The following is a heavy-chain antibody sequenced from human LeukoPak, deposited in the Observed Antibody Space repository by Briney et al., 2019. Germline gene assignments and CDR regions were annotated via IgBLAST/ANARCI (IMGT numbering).Heavy chain of an antibody. J-gene: IGHJ6*02. D-gene: IGHD6-6*01. V-gene: IGHV3-30*18. CDR1: GSTISTPA. Sequence: GGSHILSSSLSGSTISTPAMLSVRQAPGKGLEWVAVTSYDGSNKYYADSVKGRFTISRDNSNHTLYLQMNSLTAEDTAVYYCAKDTLRAAPPYYYYVLHVWGQGITVTVSS. CDR3: AKDTLRAAPPYYYYVLHV. CDR2: TSYDGSNK.